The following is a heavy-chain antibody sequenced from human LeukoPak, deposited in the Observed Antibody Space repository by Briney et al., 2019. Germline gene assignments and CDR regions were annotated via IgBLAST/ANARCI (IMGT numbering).Heavy chain of an antibody. CDR3: AKQTEDYSDSSYRYYFDY. V-gene: IGHV3-9*01. Sequence: GRSLRLSCAASGFTFDDYAMHWVRQVPGKGLEWVSGISWNSGSIGYADSVKGRFTISRDNAKNSLYLQMNSLRAEDTALYYCAKQTEDYSDSSYRYYFDYWGQGTLVTVSS. CDR1: GFTFDDYA. CDR2: ISWNSGSI. J-gene: IGHJ4*02. D-gene: IGHD3-22*01.